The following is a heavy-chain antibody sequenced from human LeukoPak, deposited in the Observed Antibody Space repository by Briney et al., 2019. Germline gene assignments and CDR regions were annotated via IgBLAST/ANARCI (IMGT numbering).Heavy chain of an antibody. CDR2: ITSSSTYI. J-gene: IGHJ5*02. D-gene: IGHD3-22*01. CDR3: ARGGLYYYDSRNWFDP. CDR1: GFTFNTYN. Sequence: GGSLRLSCAASGFTFNTYNMNWVRQASGKGLEWVSSITSSSTYIYYADSVKGRFTISRDNSKSALYLQMNSLRAEDTAVYYCARGGLYYYDSRNWFDPWGQGTLVTVSS. V-gene: IGHV3-21*01.